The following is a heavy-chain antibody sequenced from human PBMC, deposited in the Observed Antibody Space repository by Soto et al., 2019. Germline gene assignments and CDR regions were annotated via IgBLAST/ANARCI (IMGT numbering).Heavy chain of an antibody. Sequence: VNVSGTPAADTVSVATINSMRQAPLLRIVRVGRINPILSMSNYAQKFQGRVTMTADTSTSTAYMELRSLRFEDTAIFYCATSYGSGYRALDYWGQGALVSVSS. CDR3: ATSYGSGYRALDY. D-gene: IGHD3-10*01. CDR1: ADTVSVAT. J-gene: IGHJ4*02. CDR2: INPILSMS. V-gene: IGHV1-69*02.